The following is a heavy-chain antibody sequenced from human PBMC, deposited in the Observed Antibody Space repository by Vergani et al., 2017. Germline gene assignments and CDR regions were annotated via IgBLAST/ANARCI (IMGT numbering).Heavy chain of an antibody. Sequence: EVQLVESGGGLVQPGGSLRLSCAASGFTFSSYEMNWVRQAPGKGLEWVSYISSSGSTIYYADSVKGRFTISRDNAKNSLYLQMNSLRAEDTAVYYCAKNRDGYNFYWGQGTLVTVSS. CDR3: AKNRDGYNFY. J-gene: IGHJ4*02. CDR1: GFTFSSYE. D-gene: IGHD5-24*01. V-gene: IGHV3-48*03. CDR2: ISSSGSTI.